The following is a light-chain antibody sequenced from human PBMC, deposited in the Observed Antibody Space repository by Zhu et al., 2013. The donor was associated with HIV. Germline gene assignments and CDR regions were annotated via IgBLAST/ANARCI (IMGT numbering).Light chain of an antibody. J-gene: IGLJ2*01. CDR2: QVS. CDR3: SSYTRTSTRI. Sequence: QSALTQPASVSGSPGHSITISCTGTSSDVGGYNYVSWYQQHPGKAPKLMIYQVSNRPSGVSDRFSGSKSGNTASLTISGLRAEDEADYYCSSYTRTSTRIFGGGTQVTVL. V-gene: IGLV2-14*01. CDR1: SSDVGGYNY.